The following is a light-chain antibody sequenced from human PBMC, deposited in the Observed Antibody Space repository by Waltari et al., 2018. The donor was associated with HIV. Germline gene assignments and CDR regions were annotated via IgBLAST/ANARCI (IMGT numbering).Light chain of an antibody. CDR1: QSVSSTY. V-gene: IGKV3-20*01. CDR3: QQYGSSPYT. CDR2: GTS. J-gene: IGKJ2*01. Sequence: EIVLTQSPGTLSLSPGESAILSCKTSQSVSSTYLAWYQQKPGQAPRLLIYGTSSRATGIPDRFSGSGSGTDFTLTVSRLEPADFAVYYCQQYGSSPYTFGQGTKLEI.